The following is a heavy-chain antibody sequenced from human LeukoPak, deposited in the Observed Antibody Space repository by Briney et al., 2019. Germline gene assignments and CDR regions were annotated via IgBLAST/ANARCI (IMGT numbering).Heavy chain of an antibody. D-gene: IGHD2-2*02. V-gene: IGHV3-30*18. CDR1: GFTFSAYG. Sequence: PGGSLRLSCAASGFTFSAYGMPWLRQAPGKGLEWVAVIPYDSSNKYYTDSVQGRFTISRDNSKNTLYLQMNSLRADDTAVYYCAKNRIPTSITPDSWGQGTLVTVSS. CDR2: IPYDSSNK. CDR3: AKNRIPTSITPDS. J-gene: IGHJ5*01.